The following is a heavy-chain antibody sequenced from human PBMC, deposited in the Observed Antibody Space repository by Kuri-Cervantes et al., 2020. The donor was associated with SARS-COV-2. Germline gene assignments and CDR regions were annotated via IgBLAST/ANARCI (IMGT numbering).Heavy chain of an antibody. CDR3: AKSPPGCSGGSCYSGKIFDP. V-gene: IGHV3-13*01. CDR1: GFSFSNCD. CDR2: VGTAGDT. Sequence: GGSLRLSCAACGFSFSNCDMHWVRQATGKGLEWVSTVGTAGDTYYADSVKGRFTISRDNSKNTLYLQMNSLRAEDTAVYYCAKSPPGCSGGSCYSGKIFDPWGQGTLVTVSS. D-gene: IGHD2-15*01. J-gene: IGHJ5*02.